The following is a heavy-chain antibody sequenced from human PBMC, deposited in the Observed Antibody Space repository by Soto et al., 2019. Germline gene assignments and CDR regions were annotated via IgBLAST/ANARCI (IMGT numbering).Heavy chain of an antibody. D-gene: IGHD3-22*01. V-gene: IGHV1-24*01. Sequence: GASVKVSCKVSGYTLTELSMHWVRQAPGKGLEWMGGFHPEDGETIYAQKFQGRVTMTEDTSTDTAYMELSSLRSEDTAVYYWATGRYYDDSSGYQVPYYYGMDVWGQGTTVTVSS. CDR1: GYTLTELS. CDR3: ATGRYYDDSSGYQVPYYYGMDV. J-gene: IGHJ6*02. CDR2: FHPEDGET.